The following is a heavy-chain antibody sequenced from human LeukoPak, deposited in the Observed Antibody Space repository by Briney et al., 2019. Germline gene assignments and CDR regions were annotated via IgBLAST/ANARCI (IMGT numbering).Heavy chain of an antibody. CDR2: IYSGGST. J-gene: IGHJ6*02. D-gene: IGHD3-10*01. CDR3: ARVQEFLGYGMDV. V-gene: IGHV3-66*01. CDR1: GFTVSSNY. Sequence: PGGSLRLSCAASGFTVSSNYMSWVRQAPGKGLEWVSVIYSGGSTYYADSVKGRFTISRDNSKNTLYLQMNSLRAEDTAVYYCARVQEFLGYGMDVWGQGTTVTVSS.